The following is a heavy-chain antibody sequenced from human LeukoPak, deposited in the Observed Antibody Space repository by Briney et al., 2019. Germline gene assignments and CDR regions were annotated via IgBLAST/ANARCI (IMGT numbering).Heavy chain of an antibody. J-gene: IGHJ2*01. CDR1: GGTFSSYA. CDR2: ITPIFGTA. D-gene: IGHD4-23*01. V-gene: IGHV1-69*13. CDR3: TSHRGNSGWYFDL. Sequence: ASEKVSCKASGGTFSSYAISWVRQAPGQGLEWMGGITPIFGTANYAQKFQGRVTITADESTSTAYMELSSLRSEDTAVYYCTSHRGNSGWYFDLWGRGTLVTVSS.